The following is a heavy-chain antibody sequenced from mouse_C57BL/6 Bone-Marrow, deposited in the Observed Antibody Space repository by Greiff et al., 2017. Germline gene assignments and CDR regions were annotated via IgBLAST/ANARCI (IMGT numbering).Heavy chain of an antibody. J-gene: IGHJ2*01. V-gene: IGHV3-6*01. CDR2: ISYDGSN. CDR3: ARLGRYFDY. Sequence: EVQLVESGPGLVKPSQSLSLTCSVTGYSITSGYYWNWIRQFPGNKLEWMGYISYDGSNNSNPSLKNRISSTRDTSKNQFFLKLKSVTTEDTATYYCARLGRYFDYWGQGTTLTVSS. D-gene: IGHD4-1*01. CDR1: GYSITSGYY.